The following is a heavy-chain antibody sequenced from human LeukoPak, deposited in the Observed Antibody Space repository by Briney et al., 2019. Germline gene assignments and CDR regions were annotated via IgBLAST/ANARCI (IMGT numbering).Heavy chain of an antibody. J-gene: IGHJ3*02. CDR1: GYTFTSYG. V-gene: IGHV1-18*01. CDR3: ARELRAQSEPNAFDI. Sequence: AAVKVSCKASGYTFTSYGIGWVRQAPGQGLEWMGWISAYNGNTNYAQKLQGRVTMTTYTSTSTAYMELRSLRSDDTAVYYCARELRAQSEPNAFDIWGQGTMVTVSS. CDR2: ISAYNGNT. D-gene: IGHD1-14*01.